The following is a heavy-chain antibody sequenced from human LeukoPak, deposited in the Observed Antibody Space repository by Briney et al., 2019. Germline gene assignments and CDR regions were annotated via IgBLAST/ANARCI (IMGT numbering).Heavy chain of an antibody. CDR1: GFTFSSYG. CDR2: ISYDGSNK. CDR3: AKDSRIPAGGTEPSDY. V-gene: IGHV3-30*18. Sequence: GGSLRLSCAASGFTFSSYGMHWVRQAPGKGLEWVAVISYDGSNKYYADSVKGRFTISRDNSKDTLYLQMNSLRVEDTAVYYCAKDSRIPAGGTEPSDYWGQGTLVTVSS. J-gene: IGHJ4*02. D-gene: IGHD6-13*01.